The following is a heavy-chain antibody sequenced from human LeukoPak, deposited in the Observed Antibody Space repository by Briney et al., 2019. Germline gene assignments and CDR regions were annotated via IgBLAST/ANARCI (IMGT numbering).Heavy chain of an antibody. D-gene: IGHD3-3*01. CDR1: GYTFTGYY. Sequence: GASVKVSCKASGYTFTGYYMHWVRQAPGQGLEWMGWINPNSGGANYAQKFQGRVTMTRDTSISTAYMELSRLRSDDTAVYYCARDGLWSGYSTVLDVWGKATTVTVSS. J-gene: IGHJ6*04. CDR2: INPNSGGA. CDR3: ARDGLWSGYSTVLDV. V-gene: IGHV1-2*02.